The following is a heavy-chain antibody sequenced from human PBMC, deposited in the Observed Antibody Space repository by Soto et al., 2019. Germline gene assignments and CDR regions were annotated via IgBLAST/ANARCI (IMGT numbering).Heavy chain of an antibody. D-gene: IGHD2-21*02. J-gene: IGHJ4*02. V-gene: IGHV3-30-3*01. CDR1: GFTFSSYA. CDR3: AKDRFEGLTLTQDAY. Sequence: GGSLILSCAASGFTFSSYAMHWVRPAPGKGLEWVAVISYDGSNKYYADSVKGRFTISRDNSKNTLYLQMNSLRAEDTAVYYCAKDRFEGLTLTQDAYWGQGTLVTVSS. CDR2: ISYDGSNK.